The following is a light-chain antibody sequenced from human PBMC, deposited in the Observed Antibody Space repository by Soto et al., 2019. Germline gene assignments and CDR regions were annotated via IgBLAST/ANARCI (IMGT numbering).Light chain of an antibody. J-gene: IGLJ2*01. Sequence: QPVLTQPPSASGTPGQRVTISCSGSSSNIGSNTVNWYQQLPGTAPKLLMYSNNQRPSGVPDRFSGSKSGTSASLAISGLQSEDEADYYCAAWDDSLDGHVLFGGGTKVTVL. CDR3: AAWDDSLDGHVL. V-gene: IGLV1-44*01. CDR1: SSNIGSNT. CDR2: SNN.